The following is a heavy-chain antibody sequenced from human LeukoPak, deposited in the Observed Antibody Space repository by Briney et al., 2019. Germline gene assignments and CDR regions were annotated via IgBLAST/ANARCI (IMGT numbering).Heavy chain of an antibody. D-gene: IGHD1-14*01. CDR1: GFTFSRYW. CDR2: IKADGSEK. CDR3: AREIPDDAFDI. J-gene: IGHJ3*02. V-gene: IGHV3-7*01. Sequence: GGSLRLSCAASGFTFSRYWMSWVRQAPGKGLEWVANIKADGSEKHYVDSVKGRFTISRDNAKNSLYLQMNSLRAEDTAVYYCAREIPDDAFDIWGQGTMVTVSS.